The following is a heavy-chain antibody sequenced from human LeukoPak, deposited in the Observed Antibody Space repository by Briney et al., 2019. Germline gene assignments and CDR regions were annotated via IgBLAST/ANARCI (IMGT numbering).Heavy chain of an antibody. J-gene: IGHJ4*02. CDR3: ASSSWDEYYFDY. CDR2: ISSSSSYI. Sequence: GGSLRLSCAASGFTFSDYAMNWVRQAPGKGLEWVSSISSSSSYIYYADSVKGRFTISRDNAKNSLYLQMNSLRAEDTAVYYCASSSWDEYYFDYWGQGTLVTVSS. D-gene: IGHD6-13*01. V-gene: IGHV3-21*01. CDR1: GFTFSDYA.